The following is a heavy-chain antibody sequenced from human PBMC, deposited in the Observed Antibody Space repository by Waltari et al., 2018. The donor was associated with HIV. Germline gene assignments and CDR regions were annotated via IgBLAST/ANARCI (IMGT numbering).Heavy chain of an antibody. Sequence: EVQLVQSGAEVKKPGESLKISCQGSGFSFTSYWIGWVRQMPGKGLEWMGIIYPYDSDTRYSPSFQGQVTISSDKSIDTAYLQWSSLKVSDTATYYCARQSIRTTYRPHYYYGMDVWGQGTTVTVSS. CDR2: IYPYDSDT. V-gene: IGHV5-51*01. CDR1: GFSFTSYW. J-gene: IGHJ6*02. D-gene: IGHD3-3*02. CDR3: ARQSIRTTYRPHYYYGMDV.